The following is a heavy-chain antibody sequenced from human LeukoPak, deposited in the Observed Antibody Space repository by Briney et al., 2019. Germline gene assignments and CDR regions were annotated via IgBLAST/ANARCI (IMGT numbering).Heavy chain of an antibody. Sequence: SETLSLTCTVSGGSISGYYWSWIRQPPGKGLEWIGEINHSGSTNYNPSLKSRVTISVDTSKNQFSLKLSSVTAADTAVYYCARSFRWFDPWGQGTLVTVSS. CDR3: ARSFRWFDP. D-gene: IGHD3-16*02. V-gene: IGHV4-34*01. CDR1: GGSISGYY. CDR2: INHSGST. J-gene: IGHJ5*02.